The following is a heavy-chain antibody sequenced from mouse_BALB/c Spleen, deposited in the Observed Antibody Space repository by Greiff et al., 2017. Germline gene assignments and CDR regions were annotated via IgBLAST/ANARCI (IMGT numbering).Heavy chain of an antibody. CDR2: ISNGGGST. V-gene: IGHV5-12-2*01. D-gene: IGHD1-1*01. CDR1: GFTFSSYT. Sequence: EVKLVESGGGLVQPGGSLKLSCAASGFTFSSYTMSWVRQTPEKRLEWVAYISNGGGSTYYPDTVKGRFTISRDNAKNTLYLQMSSLKSEDTAMYYCARNYYGGAIDYWGQGTSVTVSS. J-gene: IGHJ4*01. CDR3: ARNYYGGAIDY.